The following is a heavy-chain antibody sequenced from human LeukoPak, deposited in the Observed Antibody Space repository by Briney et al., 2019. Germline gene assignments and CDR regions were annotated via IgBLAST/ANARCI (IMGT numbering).Heavy chain of an antibody. D-gene: IGHD3-10*01. V-gene: IGHV1-2*02. CDR3: ARVGSYYYYMDV. J-gene: IGHJ6*03. Sequence: ASVKVSCKASGYTFTGYYMHWVRQAPGQGLEWMGWINPNSGGTNYAQKFQGRVAMTRDTSISTAYMELSRLRSDDTAVYYCARVGSYYYYMDVWGKGTTVTVSS. CDR1: GYTFTGYY. CDR2: INPNSGGT.